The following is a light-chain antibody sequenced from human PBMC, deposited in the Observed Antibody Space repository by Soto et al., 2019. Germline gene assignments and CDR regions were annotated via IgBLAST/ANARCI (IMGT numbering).Light chain of an antibody. CDR1: NFGSKN. Sequence: SYDLTQPPSVSVAPGQTAGITCGGNNFGSKNVHWYQQKPGQAPVLVVYDDSDRPSGIPERFSGSKSGNTATLTISRVEAGDEADYYCQVWDSSSDHLYVFGAGTKLTVL. CDR2: DDS. CDR3: QVWDSSSDHLYV. V-gene: IGLV3-21*02. J-gene: IGLJ1*01.